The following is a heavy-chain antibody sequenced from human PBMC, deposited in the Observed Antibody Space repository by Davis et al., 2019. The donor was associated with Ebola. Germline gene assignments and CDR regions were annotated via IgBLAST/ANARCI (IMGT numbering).Heavy chain of an antibody. D-gene: IGHD6-19*01. CDR1: GAAVSSGDYH. CDR2: THYGGDT. Sequence: PSETLSLTCIVSGAAVSSGDYHWSWVRQPPGKALEWIANTHYGGDTHINPYFMSRLTISTDTSKNQFSLMLSFVTAADTAMYFCAARTAVAGGWFDPWGQGTLVIVSS. CDR3: AARTAVAGGWFDP. V-gene: IGHV4-30-4*01. J-gene: IGHJ5*02.